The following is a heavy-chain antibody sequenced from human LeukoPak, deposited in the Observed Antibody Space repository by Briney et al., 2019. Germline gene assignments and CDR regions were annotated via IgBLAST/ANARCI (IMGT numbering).Heavy chain of an antibody. CDR3: ARFRDSGTMIVVVSGAFDI. CDR1: GYTFTGYY. V-gene: IGHV1-2*04. Sequence: ASVKVSCKASGYTFTGYYMHWVRQAPGQGLEWMGWINPNSGGTNYAQKFQGWVTMTRDTSISTAYMELRSLRSDDTAVYYCARFRDSGTMIVVVSGAFDIWGQGTMVTVSS. D-gene: IGHD3-22*01. CDR2: INPNSGGT. J-gene: IGHJ3*02.